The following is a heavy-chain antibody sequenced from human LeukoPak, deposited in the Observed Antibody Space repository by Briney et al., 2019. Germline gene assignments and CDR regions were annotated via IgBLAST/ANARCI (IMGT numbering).Heavy chain of an antibody. CDR2: ISGSGGST. CDR1: GFTFSSYA. Sequence: GGSLRLSCAASGFTFSSYAMSWVRQAPGEGLEWVSAISGSGGSTYYADSVKGRFTISRDNSKNTLYLQMNSLRAEDTAVYYCAKGVGSPLYFDYWGQGTLVTVSS. CDR3: AKGVGSPLYFDY. D-gene: IGHD1-26*01. V-gene: IGHV3-23*01. J-gene: IGHJ4*02.